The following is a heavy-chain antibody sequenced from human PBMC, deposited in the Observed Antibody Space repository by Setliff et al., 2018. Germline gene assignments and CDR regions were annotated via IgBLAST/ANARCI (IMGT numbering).Heavy chain of an antibody. J-gene: IGHJ6*02. D-gene: IGHD6-19*01. CDR2: IYYSGST. CDR1: GGSISSGDYY. CDR3: ARDRQWLVHGYYYYGMDV. Sequence: PSETLSLTCTVSGGSISSGDYYWSWIRQPPGKGLEWIGYIYYSGSTYYNPSLKSRVTISVDTSKNQFSLKLSSVTAADTAVYYCARDRQWLVHGYYYYGMDVWGQGTTVTVSS. V-gene: IGHV4-30-4*08.